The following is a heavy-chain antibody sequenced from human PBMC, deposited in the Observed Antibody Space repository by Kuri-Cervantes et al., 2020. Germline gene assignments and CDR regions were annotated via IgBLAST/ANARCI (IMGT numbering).Heavy chain of an antibody. CDR3: ARFASGH. V-gene: IGHV3-7*03. Sequence: GESLKISCAASGFTFSTSWMHWVRQAPGKGLEWVANINPDGSEKYYEDSLKGRFIISRDNAKSSLYLQMKSLRDEDTATYYCARFASGHRGQGALVTVSS. J-gene: IGHJ4*02. CDR2: INPDGSEK. CDR1: GFTFSTSW. D-gene: IGHD3-10*01.